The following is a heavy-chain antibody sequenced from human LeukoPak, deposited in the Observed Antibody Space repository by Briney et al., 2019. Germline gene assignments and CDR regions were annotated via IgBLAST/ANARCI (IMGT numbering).Heavy chain of an antibody. J-gene: IGHJ4*02. D-gene: IGHD3-10*01. CDR1: GVTFSSYG. CDR3: TKDRLTMSVSGSGSDY. Sequence: WGSLRLSCAASGVTFSSYGMHWVRRAPGKGLELVAFIRHNGIGKYLADSLKGPFIISRDNSKNTMYLLLDTLRPDATAFYYSTKDRLTMSVSGSGSDYWGQGTLVTVSS. V-gene: IGHV3-30*02. CDR2: IRHNGIGK.